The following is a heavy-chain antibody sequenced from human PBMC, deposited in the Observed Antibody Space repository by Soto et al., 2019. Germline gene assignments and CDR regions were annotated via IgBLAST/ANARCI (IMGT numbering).Heavy chain of an antibody. V-gene: IGHV1-18*01. CDR3: ARDRLIAVTGLLHY. J-gene: IGHJ4*02. Sequence: QVQLVQSGAEVKKPGASVKVSCKTSGYPFTSYGINWVRQAPGQGPEWMGWISAYNGKTSYTQKFQGRVTMTTDTPTSTAYMELRSLRSDDKAVYYCARDRLIAVTGLLHYWGQGTLVTVSS. D-gene: IGHD6-19*01. CDR2: ISAYNGKT. CDR1: GYPFTSYG.